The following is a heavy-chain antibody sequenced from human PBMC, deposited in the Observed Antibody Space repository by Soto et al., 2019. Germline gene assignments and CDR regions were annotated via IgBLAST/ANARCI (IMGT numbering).Heavy chain of an antibody. D-gene: IGHD6-13*01. CDR3: ARDDGGSSWYVDY. CDR1: GGTFSSYA. J-gene: IGHJ4*02. Sequence: ASVKVSCKASGGTFSSYAISWVRQAPGQGLEWMGGIIPIFGIANYAQKFQGRVTITADKSTSTAYMELSSLRSEDTAVYYCARDDGGSSWYVDYWGQGTLVTVSS. V-gene: IGHV1-69*10. CDR2: IIPIFGIA.